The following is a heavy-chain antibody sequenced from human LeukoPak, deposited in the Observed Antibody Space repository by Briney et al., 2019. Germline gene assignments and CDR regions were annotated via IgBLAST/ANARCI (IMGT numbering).Heavy chain of an antibody. D-gene: IGHD4-17*01. V-gene: IGHV4-31*03. CDR2: FYHRA. Sequence: PSETLSLTCTVSGGSISSSSYYWGWIRQPPGKGLEWIGYFYHRASYNPSLKSRVTISVDTSKNQFSLSLASVTAADTAVYYCVREGEYGEDYYWGQGAQVIVST. J-gene: IGHJ4*02. CDR1: GGSISSSSYY. CDR3: VREGEYGEDYY.